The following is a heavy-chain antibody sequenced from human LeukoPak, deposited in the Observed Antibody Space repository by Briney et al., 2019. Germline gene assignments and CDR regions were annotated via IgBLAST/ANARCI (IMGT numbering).Heavy chain of an antibody. Sequence: GXXFSSYAISWVRQAPXQXLEWXXXXXPIFGTANYAQKFQGRVTITADESTSTAYMELSSLRSEDTAVYYCARDECSSTSCLSDFDYWGQGTLVTVSS. V-gene: IGHV1-69*01. CDR2: XXPIFGTA. CDR1: GXXFSSYA. J-gene: IGHJ4*02. D-gene: IGHD2-2*01. CDR3: ARDECSSTSCLSDFDY.